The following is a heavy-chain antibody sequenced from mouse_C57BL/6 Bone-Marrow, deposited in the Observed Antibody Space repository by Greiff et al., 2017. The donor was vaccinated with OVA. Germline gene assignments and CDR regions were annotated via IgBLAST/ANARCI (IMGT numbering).Heavy chain of an antibody. J-gene: IGHJ1*03. Sequence: QVQLKQSGAELLKPGASVKLSCKATGYTFTGYWIEWVKQRPGHGLEWIGEILPGSGSTNYNEKFKGKATFTADTSSNTAYMQLSSLTTEDSAIYYCARYKIYYGTWYFDVWGTGTTVTVSS. D-gene: IGHD2-1*01. V-gene: IGHV1-9*01. CDR2: ILPGSGST. CDR1: GYTFTGYW. CDR3: ARYKIYYGTWYFDV.